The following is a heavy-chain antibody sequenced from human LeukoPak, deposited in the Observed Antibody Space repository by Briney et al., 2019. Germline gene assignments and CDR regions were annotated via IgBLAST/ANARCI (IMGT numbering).Heavy chain of an antibody. CDR2: INHSGST. CDR1: GGSFSGYY. D-gene: IGHD2-2*01. J-gene: IGHJ6*02. V-gene: IGHV4-34*01. CDR3: ARDRNPAVPAAYGMDV. Sequence: SGTLSLTCAVYGGSFSGYYWSWIRQPPGKGLEWIGEINHSGSTNYNPSLKSRVTISVDTSKNQFSLKLSSVTAADTAVYYCARDRNPAVPAAYGMDVWGQGTTVTVSS.